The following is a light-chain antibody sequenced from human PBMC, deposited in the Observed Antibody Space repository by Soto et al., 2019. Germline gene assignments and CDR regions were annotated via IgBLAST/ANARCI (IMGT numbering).Light chain of an antibody. CDR3: QQHSHWPPWT. V-gene: IGKV3D-20*02. Sequence: EIVLTQSPGTLSLSPGERATLSCRAIQSVSSSYLAWYQQNPGQAPRLLIYGASSRATGIPARFSGSGSGTDFTLTISNLEPEDFAVYYCQQHSHWPPWTFGQGTKVDIK. CDR1: QSVSSSY. J-gene: IGKJ1*01. CDR2: GAS.